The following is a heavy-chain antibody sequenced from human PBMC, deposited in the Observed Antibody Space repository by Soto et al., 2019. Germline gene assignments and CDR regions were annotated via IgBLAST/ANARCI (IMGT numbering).Heavy chain of an antibody. CDR3: ARDSKGYCSGGSCYSAAHDAFDI. D-gene: IGHD2-15*01. CDR2: IYSGGST. V-gene: IGHV3-66*01. J-gene: IGHJ3*02. CDR1: GFTVSSNY. Sequence: VQLVESGGGLVQPGGSLRLSCAASGFTVSSNYMSWVRQAPGKGLEWVSVIYSGGSTYYADSVKGRFTISRDNSKNTLYLQMNSLRAEDTAVYYCARDSKGYCSGGSCYSAAHDAFDIWGQGTMVTVSS.